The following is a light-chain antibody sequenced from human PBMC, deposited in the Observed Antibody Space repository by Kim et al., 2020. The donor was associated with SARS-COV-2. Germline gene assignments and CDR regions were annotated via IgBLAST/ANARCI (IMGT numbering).Light chain of an antibody. CDR2: EDN. Sequence: NFMLTQPHSVSESPGKTVVISCTGSSGNIASNYVQWYQQRPGRAPTTVIYEDNQRPSGVPDRFSGSVDSSSNSASLTISGLKTEDEADYYCQSYDNKNLVFGGGTKVTVL. J-gene: IGLJ6*01. CDR3: QSYDNKNLV. V-gene: IGLV6-57*02. CDR1: SGNIASNY.